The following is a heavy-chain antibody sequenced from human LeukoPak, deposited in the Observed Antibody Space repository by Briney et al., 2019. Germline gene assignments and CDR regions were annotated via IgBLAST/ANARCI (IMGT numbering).Heavy chain of an antibody. D-gene: IGHD2-15*01. CDR3: ARVAQGWYENGAFDI. CDR1: RFTFSNYC. Sequence: GGSLRLSCAASRFTFSNYCMHWVRQAPAKGLVWVSRINSDGSSTSFSDSVKGRFTISRDNATNTLYLQMNSLRAEDTAVYYCARVAQGWYENGAFDIWGQGTMVTVSS. J-gene: IGHJ3*02. CDR2: INSDGSST. V-gene: IGHV3-74*01.